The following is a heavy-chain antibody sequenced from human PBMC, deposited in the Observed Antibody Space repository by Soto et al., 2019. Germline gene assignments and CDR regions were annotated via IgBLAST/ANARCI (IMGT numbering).Heavy chain of an antibody. CDR2: MHYTGFS. D-gene: IGHD3-22*01. CDR1: GDSVTSHY. CDR3: AGLFPYVSSGYHLNY. Sequence: HSETLSLTCSFSGDSVTSHYLTWIRQSPEKGLEWIGYMHYTGFSHYNPSLKSRLTISVDRSKNQFTLKLNSVTAADTAVFYCAGLFPYVSSGYHLNYLGQGTLVTVSS. J-gene: IGHJ4*02. V-gene: IGHV4-59*08.